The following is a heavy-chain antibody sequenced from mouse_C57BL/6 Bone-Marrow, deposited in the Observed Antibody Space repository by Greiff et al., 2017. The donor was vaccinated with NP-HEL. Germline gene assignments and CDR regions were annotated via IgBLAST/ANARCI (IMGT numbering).Heavy chain of an antibody. Sequence: EVQLVESGGGLVQPGGSLKLSCAASGFTFSDYGMAWVRQAPRKGPEWVAFISNLAYSIYYADTVTGRFTISRENAKNTLYLEMSSLRSEDTAMYYCARRGYDYDFAYWGQGTLVTVSA. V-gene: IGHV5-15*01. CDR3: ARRGYDYDFAY. J-gene: IGHJ3*01. CDR1: GFTFSDYG. CDR2: ISNLAYSI. D-gene: IGHD2-4*01.